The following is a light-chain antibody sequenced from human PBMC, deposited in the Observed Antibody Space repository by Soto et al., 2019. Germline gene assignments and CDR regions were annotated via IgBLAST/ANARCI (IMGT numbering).Light chain of an antibody. J-gene: IGKJ3*01. CDR3: QQYGSSPFT. Sequence: EIVLTQSPGTLSLSPGERATLSCWASQSISSNYLAWYQQKPGQPPRLLISGSSIRATGIPKRFSGSASGTNFTLTISSLEPEDFVVFHCQQYGSSPFTFGPGTKVDFK. CDR2: GSS. V-gene: IGKV3-20*01. CDR1: QSISSNY.